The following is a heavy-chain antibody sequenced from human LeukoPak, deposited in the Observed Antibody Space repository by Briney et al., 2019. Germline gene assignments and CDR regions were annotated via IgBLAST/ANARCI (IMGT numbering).Heavy chain of an antibody. Sequence: SETLSLTCAVYGGSFSGYYWSWIRQPPGKGPEWIGEINHSGSTNYNPSLKSRVTISVDTSKNQFSLKLSSVTAADTAVYYCARAGLYCSGGSCYPLGYYMDVWGKGTTVTVSS. CDR2: INHSGST. CDR3: ARAGLYCSGGSCYPLGYYMDV. V-gene: IGHV4-34*01. D-gene: IGHD2-15*01. CDR1: GGSFSGYY. J-gene: IGHJ6*03.